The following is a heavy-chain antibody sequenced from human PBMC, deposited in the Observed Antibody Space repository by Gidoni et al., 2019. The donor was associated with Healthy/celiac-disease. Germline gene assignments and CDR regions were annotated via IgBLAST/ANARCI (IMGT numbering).Heavy chain of an antibody. CDR3: ARGIKGTIIVVVPAATGAPGGIWFDP. Sequence: QVQLQQWGAGLLKPSETLSLTCAVYGGSFSGYYWSWIRKPPGKGLEWIGEINHSGSTNYNPSLKSRITISVDTSKNQFSLKLSSVTAADTAVYYCARGIKGTIIVVVPAATGAPGGIWFDPWGQGTLVTVSS. CDR1: GGSFSGYY. V-gene: IGHV4-34*01. D-gene: IGHD2-2*01. CDR2: INHSGST. J-gene: IGHJ5*02.